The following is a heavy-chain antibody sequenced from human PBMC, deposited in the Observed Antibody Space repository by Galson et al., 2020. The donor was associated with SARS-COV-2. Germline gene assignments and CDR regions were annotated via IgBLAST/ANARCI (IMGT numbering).Heavy chain of an antibody. J-gene: IGHJ4*02. Sequence: SQTLSLTCTVSGGSLSSYYWSWLRQPPGKGLEWIGYIYYSGSTNYNPSLKSRVTISVDTSKNQFSLKLTSVTAADTAVYYCARGAGRFDYWGQGTLVTVFS. CDR3: ARGAGRFDY. D-gene: IGHD3-10*01. CDR2: IYYSGST. V-gene: IGHV4-59*01. CDR1: GGSLSSYY.